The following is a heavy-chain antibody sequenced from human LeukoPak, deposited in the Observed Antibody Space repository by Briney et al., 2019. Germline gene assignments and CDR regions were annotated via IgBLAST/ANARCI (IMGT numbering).Heavy chain of an antibody. J-gene: IGHJ4*02. Sequence: SETLSLTCTVSGGSISSGGYYWSWIRQPPGKGLEWIGYIYYSGSTYYNPSLKSRVTISVDTSKNQFSLKLSSVTAADTAVYYCARISGVVPAAILDYWGQGTLVTVSS. CDR3: ARISGVVPAAILDY. D-gene: IGHD2-2*01. CDR2: IYYSGST. CDR1: GGSISSGGYY. V-gene: IGHV4-31*03.